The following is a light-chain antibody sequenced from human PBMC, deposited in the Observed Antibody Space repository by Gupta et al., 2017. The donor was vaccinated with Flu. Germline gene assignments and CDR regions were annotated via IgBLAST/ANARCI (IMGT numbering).Light chain of an antibody. CDR2: QAS. V-gene: IGKV1-5*03. Sequence: DSQRTQSPSTLSASVGDRVTITCRASQSVSTWLAWYQQRPEKARKLLTQQASNLESGVPSRFSGSGSRTEFTLTISHLQPDDFATYCCQQYSSNALTFGGGTKVEIK. CDR3: QQYSSNALT. CDR1: QSVSTW. J-gene: IGKJ4*01.